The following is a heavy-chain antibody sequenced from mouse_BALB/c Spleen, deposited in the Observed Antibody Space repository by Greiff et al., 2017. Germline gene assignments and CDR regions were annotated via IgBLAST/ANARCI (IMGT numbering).Heavy chain of an antibody. CDR1: GFTFSSFG. V-gene: IGHV5-17*02. CDR3: ARTYGNYVGYAMDY. J-gene: IGHJ4*01. Sequence: EVQVVESGGGLVQPGGSRKLSCAASGFTFSSFGMHWVRQAPEKGLEWVAYISSGSSTIYYADTVKGRFTISRDNPKNTLFLQMTSLRSEDTAMYYCARTYGNYVGYAMDYWGQGTSVTVSS. D-gene: IGHD2-10*02. CDR2: ISSGSSTI.